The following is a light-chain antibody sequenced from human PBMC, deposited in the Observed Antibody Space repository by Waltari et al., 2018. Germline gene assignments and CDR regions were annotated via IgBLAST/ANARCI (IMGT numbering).Light chain of an antibody. CDR3: SSYTSSSTVV. CDR1: SSDVGGYNY. J-gene: IGLJ2*01. V-gene: IGLV2-14*01. Sequence: QSALTQPASVSGSPGQSLTISCTGTSSDVGGYNYVSWYQQHPGKAPKLMFYDVSKRPSGVSKRFSGSKSGNAAALTISGLQAGDESDYYCSSYTSSSTVVFGGGTKLTVL. CDR2: DVS.